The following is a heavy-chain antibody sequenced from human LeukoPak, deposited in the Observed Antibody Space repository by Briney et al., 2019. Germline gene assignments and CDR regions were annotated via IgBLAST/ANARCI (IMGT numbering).Heavy chain of an antibody. CDR3: ARGAAGNGMDV. CDR1: GFTFSSYA. CDR2: IGGTGGST. V-gene: IGHV3-23*01. D-gene: IGHD6-13*01. J-gene: IGHJ6*02. Sequence: GGSLRLSCAASGFTFSSYAMNWVRQAPGKGLEWVSSIGGTGGSTYYADSVKGRFTISRDNSKNTLYLQMNSLRAEDTAVYYCARGAAGNGMDVWGQGTTVTVSS.